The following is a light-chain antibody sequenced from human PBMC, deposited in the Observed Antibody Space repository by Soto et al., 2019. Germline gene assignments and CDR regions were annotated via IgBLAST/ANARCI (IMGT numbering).Light chain of an antibody. Sequence: QSALTQPRSVSGSPGQSVTISCTGTTGDVGAYNFVSWYQHHPGKAPKLMIYDASKRPSGVPDRFSASKSGNTASLTISVLQAEDEAAYYCCSYAGSFTWVFGGGTQLAVL. CDR3: CSYAGSFTWV. CDR1: TGDVGAYNF. V-gene: IGLV2-11*01. CDR2: DAS. J-gene: IGLJ3*02.